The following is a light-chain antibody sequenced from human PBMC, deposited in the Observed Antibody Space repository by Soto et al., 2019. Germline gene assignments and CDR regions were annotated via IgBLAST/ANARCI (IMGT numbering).Light chain of an antibody. CDR2: GNN. CDR1: SSNIGAGYD. Sequence: QSVLTQPPSVSGAPGQRVTISCTGSSSNIGAGYDVHWYQHLPGTAPKLLIYGNNNRPSGVPDRFSGSKSGTSASLAITGLQDEDEDDYYCQSSDNNLSALFGGGTKLTVL. J-gene: IGLJ2*01. CDR3: QSSDNNLSAL. V-gene: IGLV1-40*01.